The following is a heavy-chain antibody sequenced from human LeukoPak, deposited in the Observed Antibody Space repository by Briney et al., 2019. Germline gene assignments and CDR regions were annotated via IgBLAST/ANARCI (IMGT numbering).Heavy chain of an antibody. CDR3: ARQILGTTLYFDY. V-gene: IGHV4-59*08. CDR1: GGSMSSHY. Sequence: PSETMSLTCSVSGGSMSSHYWSWIRQPPGKGLEWIGYIYDSGSTNYNPSLKSRVTISVDTSKNQFSLKLSSVTAADTAVYYCARQILGTTLYFDYWGQGTLVTVPS. CDR2: IYDSGST. D-gene: IGHD1-26*01. J-gene: IGHJ4*02.